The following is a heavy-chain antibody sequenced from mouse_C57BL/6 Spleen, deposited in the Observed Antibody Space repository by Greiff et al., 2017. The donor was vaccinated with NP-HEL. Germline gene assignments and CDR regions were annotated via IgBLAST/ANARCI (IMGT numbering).Heavy chain of an antibody. CDR2: IHPNSGST. D-gene: IGHD2-3*01. CDR3: ARYDVGSSWFAY. V-gene: IGHV1-64*01. CDR1: GYTFTSYW. J-gene: IGHJ3*01. Sequence: QVQLQQPGAELVKPGASVKLSCKASGYTFTSYWMHWVKQRPGQGLEWIGMIHPNSGSTNYNEKFKSKATLTVDKSSITAYMQLSSLTSEDSAVYYCARYDVGSSWFAYWGQGTLVTVSA.